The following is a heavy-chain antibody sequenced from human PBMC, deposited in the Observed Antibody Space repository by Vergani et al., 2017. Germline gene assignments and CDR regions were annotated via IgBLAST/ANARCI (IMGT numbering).Heavy chain of an antibody. CDR2: INPSGGST. J-gene: IGHJ4*02. V-gene: IGHV1-46*01. CDR1: VYTFTSYY. CDR3: AEAALRLGELPLYGY. D-gene: IGHD3-16*02. Sequence: QVQLVQSGAEVKKPGASVKVSCKASVYTFTSYYMHWVRQAPGQGLEWMGKINPSGGSTSYAQKFQGRVTMTRDTSISTAYMELSRLRSDDTAVYYCAEAALRLGELPLYGYWGQGTLVTVSS.